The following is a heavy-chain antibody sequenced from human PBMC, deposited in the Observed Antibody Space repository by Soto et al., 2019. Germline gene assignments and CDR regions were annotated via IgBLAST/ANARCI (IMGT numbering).Heavy chain of an antibody. V-gene: IGHV3-7*03. D-gene: IGHD6-13*01. Sequence: GGSLRLSCAASGFTFTTYWMSWVRKAPGKGLEWVANIRQDGIERYYVDSVKGRFTISRDNAKNSLYLQMNSLRAEDTALYYCAKVGGVAAAGDSYYGMDVWGQGTTVTVSS. CDR1: GFTFTTYW. CDR3: AKVGGVAAAGDSYYGMDV. J-gene: IGHJ6*02. CDR2: IRQDGIER.